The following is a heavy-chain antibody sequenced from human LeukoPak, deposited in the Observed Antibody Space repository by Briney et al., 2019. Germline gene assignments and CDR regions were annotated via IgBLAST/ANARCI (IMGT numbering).Heavy chain of an antibody. V-gene: IGHV4-39*01. J-gene: IGHJ4*02. Sequence: SETLSLTCTVSGGSISSSSYYWGWIRQPPGKGLEWIGSIYYSGSTYYNPSLKSRVTISVDTSKNQFSLKLSSVTAADTAVYYCASLPDRLAAGGDYWGQGTLVTVSS. CDR2: IYYSGST. D-gene: IGHD6-13*01. CDR1: GGSISSSSYY. CDR3: ASLPDRLAAGGDY.